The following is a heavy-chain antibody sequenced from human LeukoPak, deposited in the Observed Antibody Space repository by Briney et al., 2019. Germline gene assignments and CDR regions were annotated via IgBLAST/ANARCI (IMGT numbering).Heavy chain of an antibody. J-gene: IGHJ6*03. Sequence: PGGSLRLSCGASGFIFYAYGMAWGRQAPGKGLEWVAGMNWNGESRGYADSVKGRFTISRDNAKNSLQLQMRSLRPEDTAFYYCARVTGYYFYIDLWGNGTTVSVSS. CDR2: MNWNGESR. CDR3: ARVTGYYFYIDL. CDR1: GFIFYAYG. V-gene: IGHV3-20*04.